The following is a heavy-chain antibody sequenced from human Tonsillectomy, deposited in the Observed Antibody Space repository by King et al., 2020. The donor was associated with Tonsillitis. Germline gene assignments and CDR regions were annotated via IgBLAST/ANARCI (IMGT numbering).Heavy chain of an antibody. CDR1: GGSVSSGSYY. J-gene: IGHJ4*02. V-gene: IGHV4-61*01. Sequence: QLQESGPGLVKPSETLSLTCTVSGGSVSSGSYYWSWIRQPPGKGLEWIGYIYYSGSTNYNPSLKSRVTISVDTSKNQFSLKLSSVTAADTAVYYCARRMSAWYYDYWGQGTLVTVSS. CDR3: ARRMSAWYYDY. CDR2: IYYSGST.